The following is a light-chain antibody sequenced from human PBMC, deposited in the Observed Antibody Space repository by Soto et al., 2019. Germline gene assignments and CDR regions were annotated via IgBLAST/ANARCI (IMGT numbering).Light chain of an antibody. V-gene: IGKV3-15*01. CDR3: QQYNNRPPWT. CDR2: GAS. J-gene: IGKJ1*01. Sequence: EIVMTQSPATLSASPGERATLSCRASQSVDINLAWYQQKPGQTPRLLISGASTRATGIPARFSGSGSGTEFTLTISSLQSEDFAVYFCQQYNNRPPWTFGQGTKVEIK. CDR1: QSVDIN.